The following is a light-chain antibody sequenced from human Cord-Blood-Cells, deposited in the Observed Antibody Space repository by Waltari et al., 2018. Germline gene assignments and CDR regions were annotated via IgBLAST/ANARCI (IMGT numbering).Light chain of an antibody. CDR2: DVS. J-gene: IGLJ1*01. Sequence: QSALTQPPSVSGSPGQSVTISCTGTSRDVGGYNYVSWYQQHPGKAPKLMIYDVSKRPSGVPDRFSGSKSGNTASLTISGLQAEDEADYYCCSYAGSYVFGTGTKVTVL. V-gene: IGLV2-11*01. CDR1: SRDVGGYNY. CDR3: CSYAGSYV.